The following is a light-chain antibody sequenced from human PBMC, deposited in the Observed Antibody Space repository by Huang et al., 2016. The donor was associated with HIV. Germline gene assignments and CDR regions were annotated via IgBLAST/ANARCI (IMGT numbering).Light chain of an antibody. CDR3: QQYSKWPPNT. J-gene: IGKJ2*01. CDR1: QSVNSK. CDR2: GAS. V-gene: IGKV3-15*01. Sequence: EIVMTQSPATLSLSPGERATLSCRASQSVNSKLAWYQQKPGQAPRLLIYGASTRATGVPGSFSGSWSGTEFTLTISSLQSEDFAVYYCQQYSKWPPNTFGQGTKLESK.